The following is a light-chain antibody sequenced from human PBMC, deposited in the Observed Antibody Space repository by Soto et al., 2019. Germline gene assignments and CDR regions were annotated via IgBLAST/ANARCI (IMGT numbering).Light chain of an antibody. CDR3: QQYHSSPRT. CDR2: GAS. CDR1: QSFGSGF. V-gene: IGKV3-20*01. Sequence: EIVLTQSPGTLSLSPGERATLSCRASQSFGSGFLAWYQQKPGQAPRLVIYGASSRATGIPDRFSGSGSGTDFTLTISRLEPEDFAVYYCQQYHSSPRTFGXGTKVDIK. J-gene: IGKJ1*01.